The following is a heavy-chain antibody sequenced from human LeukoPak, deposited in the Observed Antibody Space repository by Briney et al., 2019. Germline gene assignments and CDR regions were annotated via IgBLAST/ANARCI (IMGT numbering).Heavy chain of an antibody. CDR2: IYHSGST. V-gene: IGHV4-38-2*01. CDR3: ARGYYYDSSGYYGV. CDR1: GYSISSGYY. Sequence: KPSETLSLTCAVSGYSISSGYYWGWIRQPPGQGLEWIGSIYHSGSTYYNPSLKSRVTISVDTSKNQFSLKLSSVTAADTAVYYCARGYYYDSSGYYGVWGQGTLVTVSS. D-gene: IGHD3-22*01. J-gene: IGHJ4*02.